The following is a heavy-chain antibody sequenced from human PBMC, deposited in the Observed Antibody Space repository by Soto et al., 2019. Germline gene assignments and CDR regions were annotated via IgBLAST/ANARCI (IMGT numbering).Heavy chain of an antibody. V-gene: IGHV3-48*03. Sequence: LRLSCAASGFTFRSSEMNWVRQAPGKGLEWISYISSSGGSVYYADSVKGRFTISRDNAKNSLFLQMNSLRAEDTAVYYCARGNSPVNIYWGQGTLVTVSS. CDR1: GFTFRSSE. D-gene: IGHD2-21*01. J-gene: IGHJ4*02. CDR2: ISSSGGSV. CDR3: ARGNSPVNIY.